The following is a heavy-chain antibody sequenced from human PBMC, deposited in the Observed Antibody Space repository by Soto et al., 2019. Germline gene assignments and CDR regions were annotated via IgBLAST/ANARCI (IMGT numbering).Heavy chain of an antibody. J-gene: IGHJ4*02. V-gene: IGHV3-23*01. CDR2: ISGSGGST. D-gene: IGHD2-2*01. Sequence: PGGSLRLSCAASGFTFSSYAMSWVRQAPGKGLEWVSAISGSGGSTYYADSVKGRFTISRDNSKNTLYLQMNSLRAEDTAVYYSAKDFLKYQLLLFYYFDYWGQGTLVTVPS. CDR1: GFTFSSYA. CDR3: AKDFLKYQLLLFYYFDY.